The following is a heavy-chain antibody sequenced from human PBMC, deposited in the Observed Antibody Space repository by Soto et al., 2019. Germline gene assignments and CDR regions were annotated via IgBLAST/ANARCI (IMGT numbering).Heavy chain of an antibody. Sequence: QVQLQESGPGLVKPSGTLSLTCAVSGGSISSSNWWSWVRQPPGKGLEWVGEIYHGGSPNYNPSLKSLVTISVGKSKHGSCLKLSSVIAADTAVYYCARFSTGNSYEAFDIWGQGTMVSVSS. J-gene: IGHJ3*02. D-gene: IGHD1-26*01. V-gene: IGHV4-4*02. CDR3: ARFSTGNSYEAFDI. CDR1: GGSISSSNW. CDR2: IYHGGSP.